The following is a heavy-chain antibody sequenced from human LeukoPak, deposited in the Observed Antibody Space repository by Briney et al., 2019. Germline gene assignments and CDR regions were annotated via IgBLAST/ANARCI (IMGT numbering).Heavy chain of an antibody. J-gene: IGHJ3*02. Sequence: GGSLRLSCAASGFTVSSNYMSWVRQAPGKGLEWVSVIYSGGSTYYADSVKGRFTISRDNYKSALYLQMNSLRAEDTGVYYCAREIGRPDYYDSSGYPDAFDIWGQGTMVTVSS. D-gene: IGHD3-22*01. CDR1: GFTVSSNY. CDR3: AREIGRPDYYDSSGYPDAFDI. V-gene: IGHV3-53*01. CDR2: IYSGGST.